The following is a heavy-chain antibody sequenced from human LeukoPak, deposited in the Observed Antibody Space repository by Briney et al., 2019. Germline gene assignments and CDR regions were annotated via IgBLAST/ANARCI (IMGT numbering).Heavy chain of an antibody. Sequence: GASVKVSCKASGYTFTSYYMHWVRQAPGQGLEWMGIINPSGGSTSYAQKFQGRVTMTRDMSTSTVYMELSSLRSEDTAVYYCARAPSGGPPIDYWGQGTLVTVSS. D-gene: IGHD3-10*01. V-gene: IGHV1-46*01. CDR1: GYTFTSYY. J-gene: IGHJ4*02. CDR2: INPSGGST. CDR3: ARAPSGGPPIDY.